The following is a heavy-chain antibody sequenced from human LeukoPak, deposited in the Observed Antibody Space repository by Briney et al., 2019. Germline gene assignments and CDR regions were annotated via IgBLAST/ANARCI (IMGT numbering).Heavy chain of an antibody. D-gene: IGHD3-3*01. V-gene: IGHV3-74*01. CDR2: INPDGSSS. CDR1: GFTFSSYW. CDR3: ARDTDFGDV. J-gene: IGHJ6*04. Sequence: GGSLRLSCAASGFTFSSYWMHWVRQAPGKGLVWVSRINPDGSSSTYGDSVEGRFTISRDNAKNTLYLQMNSLRAEDTAVYYCARDTDFGDVWGKGITVTVSS.